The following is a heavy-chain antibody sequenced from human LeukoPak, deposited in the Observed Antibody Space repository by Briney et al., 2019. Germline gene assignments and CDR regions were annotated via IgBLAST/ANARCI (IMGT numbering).Heavy chain of an antibody. V-gene: IGHV3-9*01. CDR3: AKDTGSPADAITMEDNAFDI. CDR2: ISWRSGII. Sequence: GGSLRLSCAASGFIFDDHGMHWVRQAPGKGLEWVSDISWRSGIIGYADSVKGRFTIYRDNAKNSLDLQMESLRAEDTAVYYCAKDTGSPADAITMEDNAFDIWGQGTMVTVSS. D-gene: IGHD3-3*01. CDR1: GFIFDDHG. J-gene: IGHJ3*02.